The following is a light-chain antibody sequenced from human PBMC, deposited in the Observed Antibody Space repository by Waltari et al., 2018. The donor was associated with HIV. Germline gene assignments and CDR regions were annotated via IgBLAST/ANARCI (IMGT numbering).Light chain of an antibody. V-gene: IGLV1-44*01. CDR3: AAWDDSLDGYV. J-gene: IGLJ1*01. CDR2: NNI. Sequence: QSVLTQSPSASGTPGQRVTISCSGSNSNIGSNNVHWYHQLPGTAPKLLIYNNIQRPSGVPDRFSGSKSGTSASLAISGLQSEDEADYYCAAWDDSLDGYVFGAGTKVTVL. CDR1: NSNIGSNN.